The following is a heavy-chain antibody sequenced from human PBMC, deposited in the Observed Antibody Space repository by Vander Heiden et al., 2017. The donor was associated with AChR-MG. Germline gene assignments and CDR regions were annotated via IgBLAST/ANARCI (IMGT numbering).Heavy chain of an antibody. V-gene: IGHV1-69*06. Sequence: QVQLVQSGAEVKKPGSSVKVSCKASGGTFSGYAISWVRQAPGQGLEWMGGIIPIFGTANYAQKFQGRVTITADKSTSTAYMELSSLRSEDTAVYYCASIYSNYDYLNWFDPWGQGTLVTVSS. D-gene: IGHD4-4*01. CDR2: IIPIFGTA. CDR1: GGTFSGYA. J-gene: IGHJ5*02. CDR3: ASIYSNYDYLNWFDP.